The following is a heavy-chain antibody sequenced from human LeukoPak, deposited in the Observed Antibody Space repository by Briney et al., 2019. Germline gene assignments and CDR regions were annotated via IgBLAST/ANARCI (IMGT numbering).Heavy chain of an antibody. V-gene: IGHV4-34*01. CDR1: GGSFSGYY. CDR3: ARSSGGWFDP. Sequence: SETLSLTCAVYGGSFSGYYWSWIRQPPGKGLEWIGEINQSGSTNYNPSLKSRVTISVDTSKNQFSLKLSSVTAADTAVYYCARSSGGWFDPWGQGTLVTVSS. J-gene: IGHJ5*02. CDR2: INQSGST. D-gene: IGHD3-10*01.